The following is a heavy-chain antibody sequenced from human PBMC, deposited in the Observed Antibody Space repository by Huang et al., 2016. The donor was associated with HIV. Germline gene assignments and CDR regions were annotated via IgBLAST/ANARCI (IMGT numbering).Heavy chain of an antibody. D-gene: IGHD6-19*01. Sequence: QVQLRQWGAGLVKPSETLSLTCAVYGGSFSGYYWKWIRPSPGKGLEWIGDIKHIGKTNHTRSLKSGVTISKDTTKNRFSLQWTSVSAAETGVYFCAREKAADSAWYGVYYFDYWGEGALVTVTS. CDR3: AREKAADSAWYGVYYFDY. V-gene: IGHV4-34*01. CDR1: GGSFSGYY. CDR2: IKHIGKT. J-gene: IGHJ4*02.